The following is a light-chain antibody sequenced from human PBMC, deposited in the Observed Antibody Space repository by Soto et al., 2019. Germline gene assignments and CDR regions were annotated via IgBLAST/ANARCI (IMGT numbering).Light chain of an antibody. CDR3: SSYTRDTTGV. J-gene: IGLJ1*01. Sequence: QSALTQPASVSGSPGQSIAISCTGTSSDVGGYNYVSWYQQHPGKAPKLMIYDVTTRPSGVSNRFSGSKSGNRAALTISGRQAEDEADYYCSSYTRDTTGVFGTGTKVTVL. CDR2: DVT. CDR1: SSDVGGYNY. V-gene: IGLV2-14*03.